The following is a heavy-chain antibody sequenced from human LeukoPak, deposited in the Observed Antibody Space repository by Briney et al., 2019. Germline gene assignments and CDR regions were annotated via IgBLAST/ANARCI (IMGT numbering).Heavy chain of an antibody. J-gene: IGHJ4*02. CDR1: GGSFSGYY. D-gene: IGHD3-10*01. CDR2: INHSGST. Sequence: SETLCLTCAVYGGSFSGYYWSWIRQPPGKGLEWIGEINHSGSTNYNPSLKSRVTISVDTSKNQFSLKLSSVTAADTAVYYCARVSLGSGSKNWGQGTLVTVSS. V-gene: IGHV4-34*01. CDR3: ARVSLGSGSKN.